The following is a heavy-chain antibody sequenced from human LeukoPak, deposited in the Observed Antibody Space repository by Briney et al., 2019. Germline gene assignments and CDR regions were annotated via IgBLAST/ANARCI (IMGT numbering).Heavy chain of an antibody. Sequence: PSETLSLTCTVCGGPISNYYWTWIRQSPGQGLEWIGYVYNGGITDYNPSLKSRLTISVDTSKNQFSLKLSSMTAADTAVYYCARSRGLAGAATVIDYWGQGTLVTVSS. CDR2: VYNGGIT. D-gene: IGHD6-25*01. V-gene: IGHV4-59*08. CDR1: GGPISNYY. J-gene: IGHJ4*02. CDR3: ARSRGLAGAATVIDY.